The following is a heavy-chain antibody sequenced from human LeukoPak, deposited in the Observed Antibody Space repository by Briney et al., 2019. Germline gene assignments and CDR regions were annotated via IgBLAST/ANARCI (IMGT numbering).Heavy chain of an antibody. Sequence: SATLSLTCTVSGDSVSSSISYWGWIRQAPGKGLEGIGSVYYTGRTDYTPSLKTRATIYVDPSKNHFSLNLTSVTVADTAVYYCARLNTRYTVLAWGQGTLVSVSS. CDR2: VYYTGRT. CDR1: GDSVSSSISY. V-gene: IGHV4-39*01. J-gene: IGHJ5*02. CDR3: ARLNTRYTVLA. D-gene: IGHD3-16*02.